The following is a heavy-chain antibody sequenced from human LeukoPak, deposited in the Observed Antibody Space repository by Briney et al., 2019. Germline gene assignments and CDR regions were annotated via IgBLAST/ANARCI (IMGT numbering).Heavy chain of an antibody. J-gene: IGHJ4*02. Sequence: SGGSLRLSCAASGFTFSSYSMNWVRQAPGKGLEWVSSLSSSSSYIYYADSVKGRFTISRDNAKNSLYLQMNSLRAEDTAVYYCARDQGTATSIFDYWGQGTLVTVSS. CDR1: GFTFSSYS. D-gene: IGHD2-21*02. V-gene: IGHV3-21*01. CDR2: LSSSSSYI. CDR3: ARDQGTATSIFDY.